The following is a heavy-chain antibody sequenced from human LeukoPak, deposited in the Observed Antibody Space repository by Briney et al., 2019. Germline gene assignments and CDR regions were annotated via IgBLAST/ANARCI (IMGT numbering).Heavy chain of an antibody. CDR3: AKGYAGTVYYGMDV. V-gene: IGHV3-9*01. D-gene: IGHD6-13*01. CDR2: ISWNSGST. J-gene: IGHJ6*02. CDR1: GFTFDDYA. Sequence: HSGGSLRLSCAASGFTFDDYAMHWVRQAPGKGLEWVSGISWNSGSTGYADSVKGRFTICRDNAKNSLYLQMNSLRAEDTALYYCAKGYAGTVYYGMDVWGQGTTVTVSS.